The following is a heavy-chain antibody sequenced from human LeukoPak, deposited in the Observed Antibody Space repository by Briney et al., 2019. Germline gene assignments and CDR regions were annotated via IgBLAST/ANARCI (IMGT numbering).Heavy chain of an antibody. J-gene: IGHJ4*02. CDR2: INLNSGGT. D-gene: IGHD4-17*01. CDR1: GYTFTGYY. Sequence: ASVKVPCKASGYTFTGYYMHWVRQAPGQGLEWMGWINLNSGGTSYAQKFQGRVTMTRDTSISTAYMELSRLRSDDTAVYYCARDRATVTTPYFDYWGQGALVTVSS. V-gene: IGHV1-2*02. CDR3: ARDRATVTTPYFDY.